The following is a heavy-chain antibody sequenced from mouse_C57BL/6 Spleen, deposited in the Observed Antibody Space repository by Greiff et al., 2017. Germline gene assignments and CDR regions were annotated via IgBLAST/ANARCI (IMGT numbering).Heavy chain of an antibody. CDR1: GYTFTDYN. Sequence: EVMLVESGPELVKPGASVKMSCKASGYTFTDYNMHWVKQSHGKSLEWIGYINPNNGGTSYNQKFKGKATLPVDKSSRSAYMERRSLTAEDSAVYYCASYDYDWFAYWGQGTLGTVSA. V-gene: IGHV1-22*01. CDR3: ASYDYDWFAY. J-gene: IGHJ3*01. D-gene: IGHD2-4*01. CDR2: INPNNGGT.